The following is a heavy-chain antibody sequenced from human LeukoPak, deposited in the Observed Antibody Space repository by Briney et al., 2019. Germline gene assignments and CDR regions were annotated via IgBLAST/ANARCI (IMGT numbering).Heavy chain of an antibody. CDR3: AKDRGGYDSSDQY. CDR2: IKQDGSEK. J-gene: IGHJ4*02. Sequence: GGSLRLSCAASGFTFSSYWMSWVRQAPGKGLEWVANIKQDGSEKYYVDSVKGRFTISRDNSKNTLYLQMNSLRAEDTAVYYCAKDRGGYDSSDQYWGQGTLVTVSS. D-gene: IGHD3-22*01. V-gene: IGHV3-7*03. CDR1: GFTFSSYW.